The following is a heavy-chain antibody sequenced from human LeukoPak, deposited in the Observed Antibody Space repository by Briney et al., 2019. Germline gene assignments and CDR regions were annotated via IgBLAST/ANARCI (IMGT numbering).Heavy chain of an antibody. Sequence: GGSLRLSCAASGFTFRTYAMNWVRQAPGKGLEWLSAISGNGGSTYYADSVKGRFTISRDNSKNTLYLQMNSLRAEDTAIFYCAKDRLRYCSGGGCYSPVDYWGQGTLVTVSS. CDR3: AKDRLRYCSGGGCYSPVDY. D-gene: IGHD2-15*01. V-gene: IGHV3-23*01. CDR2: ISGNGGST. J-gene: IGHJ4*02. CDR1: GFTFRTYA.